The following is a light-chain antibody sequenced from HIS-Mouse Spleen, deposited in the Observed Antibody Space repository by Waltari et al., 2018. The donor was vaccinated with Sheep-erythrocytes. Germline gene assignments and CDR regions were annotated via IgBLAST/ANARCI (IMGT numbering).Light chain of an antibody. J-gene: IGLJ2*01. CDR2: EGS. V-gene: IGLV2-23*01. Sequence: QSALTQPRSVSGSPGQSVTIPCTGTSSDVGAYNYVSWYQQHPGKAPKLMIYEGSKRPSGVSNRFSGSKSGNTASLTISGLQAEDEADYYCCSYAGSSTYVVFGGGTKLTVL. CDR1: SSDVGAYNY. CDR3: CSYAGSSTYVV.